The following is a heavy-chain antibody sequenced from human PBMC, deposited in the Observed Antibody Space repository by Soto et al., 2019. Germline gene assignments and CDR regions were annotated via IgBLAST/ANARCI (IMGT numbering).Heavy chain of an antibody. D-gene: IGHD1-26*01. CDR1: GFTFSNSA. V-gene: IGHV3-23*01. Sequence: PGGSLRLSCAASGFTFSNSAITWVRQAPGKGLEWVSAISGSGAGTYYADSVKGRFTISRDNSKNTLYLQMSSLRAEDTAVYYCAKLRGTYPNYFFDSWGQGILVTVSS. CDR2: ISGSGAGT. J-gene: IGHJ4*02. CDR3: AKLRGTYPNYFFDS.